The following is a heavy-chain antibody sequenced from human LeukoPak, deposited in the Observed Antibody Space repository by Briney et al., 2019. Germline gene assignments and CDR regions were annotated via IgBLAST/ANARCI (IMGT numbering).Heavy chain of an antibody. V-gene: IGHV4-61*02. CDR3: ARDPYSGYDKVSWFDP. J-gene: IGHJ5*02. D-gene: IGHD5-12*01. CDR2: IYTSGST. CDR1: GGSISSGSYY. Sequence: PSETLSLTCTVSGGSISSGSYYWSWIRQPAGKGLEWIGRIYTSGSTNYNPSLKSRVTISVDTSKNQFSLKLSSVTAADTAVYYCARDPYSGYDKVSWFDPWGQGTLVTVFS.